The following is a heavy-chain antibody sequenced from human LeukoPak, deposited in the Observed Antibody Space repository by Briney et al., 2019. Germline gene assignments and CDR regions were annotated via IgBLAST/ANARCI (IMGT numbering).Heavy chain of an antibody. CDR1: GGSISSYY. CDR2: IYYSGST. D-gene: IGHD2-15*01. Sequence: SETLSLTCTVSGGSISSYYWSWIRQPPGKGLEWIGYIYYSGSTNYNPSLKSRVTISVDTSKNQFSLKLSSVTATDTAVYYCARDCSGGSCYGAFDIWGQGTMVTVSS. J-gene: IGHJ3*02. CDR3: ARDCSGGSCYGAFDI. V-gene: IGHV4-59*12.